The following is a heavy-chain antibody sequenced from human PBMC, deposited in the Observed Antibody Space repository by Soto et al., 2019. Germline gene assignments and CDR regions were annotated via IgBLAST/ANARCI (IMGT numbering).Heavy chain of an antibody. V-gene: IGHV5-51*01. Sequence: EVQLVQSGAEVKKPGESLKISCKGSGYSFTSYWIGWVRQMPGKGLEWMGTIYPGDSDTRYSPSFQGHVTIAADKSITTAYLQWSSLKASDTAMYYCARHRVYDSGGHYYHYGMDVWGQGTTVTVSS. CDR2: IYPGDSDT. CDR1: GYSFTSYW. D-gene: IGHD3-22*01. J-gene: IGHJ6*02. CDR3: ARHRVYDSGGHYYHYGMDV.